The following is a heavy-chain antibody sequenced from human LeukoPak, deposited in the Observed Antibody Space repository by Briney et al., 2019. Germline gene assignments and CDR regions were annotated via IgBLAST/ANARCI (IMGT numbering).Heavy chain of an antibody. CDR1: GFTFSSYG. V-gene: IGHV3-30*18. J-gene: IGHJ4*02. CDR3: AKDGGRIFDY. D-gene: IGHD1-26*01. CDR2: ISYDGNNK. Sequence: GGSLRLSCTASGFTFSSYGMHWVRQAPGKGLEWVAVISYDGNNKYYTDSVKGQFTISRDNSKNTLYLQVHSLRTEDTAVYYCAKDGGRIFDYWGQGTLVTVSS.